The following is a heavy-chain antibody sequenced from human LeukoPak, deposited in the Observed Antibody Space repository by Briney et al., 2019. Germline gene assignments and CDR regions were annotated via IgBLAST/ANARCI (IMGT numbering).Heavy chain of an antibody. CDR2: IIPIFGTA. Sequence: GASVTVSCTASGGTFSSYAISWVRQAPGQGLEWMGGIIPIFGTANYAQKFQGRVTITADKSTSTAYMELSSLRSEDTAVYYCARMPFGVATTNYYYYMDVWGKGTTVTVSS. V-gene: IGHV1-69*06. D-gene: IGHD5-12*01. CDR1: GGTFSSYA. CDR3: ARMPFGVATTNYYYYMDV. J-gene: IGHJ6*03.